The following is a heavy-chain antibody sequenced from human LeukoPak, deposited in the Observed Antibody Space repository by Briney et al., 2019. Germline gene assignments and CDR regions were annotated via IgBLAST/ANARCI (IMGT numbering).Heavy chain of an antibody. Sequence: KPSETLSLTCTVSGGSISSYYWSWIRQPPGKGLEWIGYIYYSGSTNYNPSLKSRVTISVDTSKNQFSLKLSSVTAADTAVYYCARVMGATGAFDIWGQGTMVTVSS. J-gene: IGHJ3*02. V-gene: IGHV4-59*01. CDR1: GGSISSYY. CDR2: IYYSGST. D-gene: IGHD1-26*01. CDR3: ARVMGATGAFDI.